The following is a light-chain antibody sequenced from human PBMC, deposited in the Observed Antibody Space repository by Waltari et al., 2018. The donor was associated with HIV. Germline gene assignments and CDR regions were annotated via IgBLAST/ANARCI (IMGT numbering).Light chain of an antibody. Sequence: SYVLTQPPSVSVAPGKTARITCGGNNIGSKSVHWYQQKPGKAPVLVIYYDSDRPSGIPERFAGSNSGNTATLTISRVEAGDEAGYYCQVWDSSSDHAVFGGGTQLTVL. CDR3: QVWDSSSDHAV. V-gene: IGLV3-21*04. J-gene: IGLJ7*01. CDR2: YDS. CDR1: NIGSKS.